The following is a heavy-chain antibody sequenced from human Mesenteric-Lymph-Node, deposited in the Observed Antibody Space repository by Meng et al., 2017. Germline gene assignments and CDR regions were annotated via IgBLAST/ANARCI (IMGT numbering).Heavy chain of an antibody. CDR3: ARGRSSGYYRGVYFQH. V-gene: IGHV4-4*07. CDR1: GGSISSYY. CDR2: IYTSGST. J-gene: IGHJ1*01. D-gene: IGHD3-22*01. Sequence: SETLSLTCTVSGGSISSYYWSWIRQPAGKGLEWIGRIYTSGSTNYNPSLKSRVTMSVDTSKNQFSLKLSSVTAADTAVYYCARGRSSGYYRGVYFQHWGQGTLVTVSS.